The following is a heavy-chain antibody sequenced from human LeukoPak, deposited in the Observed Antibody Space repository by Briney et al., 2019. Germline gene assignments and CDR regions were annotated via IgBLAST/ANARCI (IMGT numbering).Heavy chain of an antibody. J-gene: IGHJ4*02. Sequence: GGSLRLSCAASGFTFRSYWMSWVRQVPGKGLEWVANIKQDGSEKYYVDSVKGRFTISRDNAKKSLYLQMNSLRAEDTAVYYRARDGGPFDYWGQGTLVIVSS. CDR2: IKQDGSEK. CDR1: GFTFRSYW. CDR3: ARDGGPFDY. D-gene: IGHD3-16*01. V-gene: IGHV3-7*01.